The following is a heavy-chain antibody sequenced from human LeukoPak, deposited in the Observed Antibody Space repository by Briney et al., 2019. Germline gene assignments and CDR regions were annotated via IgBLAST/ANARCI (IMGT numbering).Heavy chain of an antibody. D-gene: IGHD1-20*01. CDR3: ARDHNWNWFDP. CDR2: IYYSGST. V-gene: IGHV4-30-4*08. CDR1: GGSISSGDYC. J-gene: IGHJ5*02. Sequence: SETLSLTCTVSGGSISSGDYCWSWIRQPPGKGLEWIGYIYYSGSTYYNPSLKSRVTISVDTSKNQFSLKLSSVTAADTAVYYCARDHNWNWFDPWGQGTLVTVSS.